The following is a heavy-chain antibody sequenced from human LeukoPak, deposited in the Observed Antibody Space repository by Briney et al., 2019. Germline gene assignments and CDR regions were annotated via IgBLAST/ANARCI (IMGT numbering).Heavy chain of an antibody. Sequence: ASVKVSCKASGGTFSSYAISWVRRAPGQGLEWMGGIIPIFGTANYAQKFQGRVTITADESTSTAYMELSSLRSEDTAVYYCARADYDFWSGYSKNYYYGMDVWGQGTTVTVSS. J-gene: IGHJ6*02. CDR2: IIPIFGTA. CDR1: GGTFSSYA. V-gene: IGHV1-69*13. D-gene: IGHD3-3*01. CDR3: ARADYDFWSGYSKNYYYGMDV.